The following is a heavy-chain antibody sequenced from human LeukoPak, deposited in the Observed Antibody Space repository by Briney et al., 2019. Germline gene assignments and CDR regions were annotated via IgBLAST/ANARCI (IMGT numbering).Heavy chain of an antibody. D-gene: IGHD1-14*01. CDR3: ARYAASTEFDY. V-gene: IGHV1-3*01. CDR1: GYTFTSYA. CDR2: INAGNGNT. J-gene: IGHJ4*02. Sequence: ASVKVSCKASGYTFTSYAMHWVRQAPGQRLEWMGWINAGNGNTKYSQSFQGRVTITRDTSASTAYMELSSLRYEDTAMYFCARYAASTEFDYWGQGTLVTVSS.